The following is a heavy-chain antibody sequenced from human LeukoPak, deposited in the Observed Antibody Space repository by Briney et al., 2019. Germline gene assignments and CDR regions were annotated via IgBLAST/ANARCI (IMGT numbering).Heavy chain of an antibody. D-gene: IGHD5-24*01. CDR1: GGSMSSYY. J-gene: IGHJ4*02. V-gene: IGHV4-59*08. Sequence: PSETLSLTCTVSGGSMSSYYWSWSRQPPGKGLEWIGYIYYSGSTKYNPSLKSRVTISVDTSKNQFSLKLSSVTAADTAVYYCARGAGAGYNLEPFDYWGQGTLVTVSS. CDR2: IYYSGST. CDR3: ARGAGAGYNLEPFDY.